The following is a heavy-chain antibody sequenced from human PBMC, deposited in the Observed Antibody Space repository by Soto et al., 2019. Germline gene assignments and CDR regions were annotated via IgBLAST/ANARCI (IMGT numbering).Heavy chain of an antibody. CDR2: IYSGDNT. Sequence: EVQLVESGGGLVQPGGSLRLSCAASGFTVSSNYMGWVRQAPGKGLESVSVIYSGDNTYDADSVKGRFTISRDNSKNTLYLQMNSLRAEDTAVYYCARPFLGDYTVTKTSDCWGQGTLVTVST. D-gene: IGHD4-17*01. J-gene: IGHJ4*02. CDR1: GFTVSSNY. CDR3: ARPFLGDYTVTKTSDC. V-gene: IGHV3-66*04.